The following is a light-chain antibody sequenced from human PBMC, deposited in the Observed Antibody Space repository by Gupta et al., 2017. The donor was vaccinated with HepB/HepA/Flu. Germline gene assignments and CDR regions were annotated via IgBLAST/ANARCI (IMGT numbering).Light chain of an antibody. V-gene: IGKV3-11*01. Sequence: EIVSTQSPAALSLSPGERATLSCRASQNIRSSLAWYQHKSGRAPRLLIYDVSNRATGIPVRFAGSGSGTDFTLTISSLEPEDVAVYYCQKSGNWPRTFGQGTKVEI. CDR2: DVS. J-gene: IGKJ1*01. CDR3: QKSGNWPRT. CDR1: QNIRSS.